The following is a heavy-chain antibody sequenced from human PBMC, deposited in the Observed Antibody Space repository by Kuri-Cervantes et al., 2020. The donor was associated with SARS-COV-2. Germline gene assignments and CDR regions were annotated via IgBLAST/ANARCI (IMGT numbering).Heavy chain of an antibody. CDR2: IRSKANSYAT. V-gene: IGHV3-73*01. CDR1: GFTFSSYG. J-gene: IGHJ2*01. CDR3: ARTARHFDL. Sequence: GESLKISCAASGFTFSSYGMHWVRQAPGKGLEWVGRIRSKANSYATAYAASVKGRFTISRDDSKNTAYLQMNSLKTEDTAVYYCARTARHFDLWGRGTLVTVSS. D-gene: IGHD5-18*01.